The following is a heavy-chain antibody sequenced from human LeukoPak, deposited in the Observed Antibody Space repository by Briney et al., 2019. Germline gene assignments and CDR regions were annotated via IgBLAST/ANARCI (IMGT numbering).Heavy chain of an antibody. V-gene: IGHV1-69*06. J-gene: IGHJ6*03. CDR1: GGTFISYA. CDR2: IIPIFGTA. Sequence: GASVTLSFQGSGGTFISYAISWVRQAPAQGLEWMGGIIPIFGTANYTQKFQGRVTLTADKHTRTAYMALNSQRSGHTPGYYCARGVGSGSWYYYYFYICGWGKGTTVTVSS. CDR3: ARGVGSGSWYYYYFYICG. D-gene: IGHD6-13*01.